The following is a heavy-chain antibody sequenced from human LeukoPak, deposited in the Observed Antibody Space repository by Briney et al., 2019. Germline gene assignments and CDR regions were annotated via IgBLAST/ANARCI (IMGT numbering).Heavy chain of an antibody. D-gene: IGHD4-17*01. CDR1: GGSISSSSYY. Sequence: SETLSLTCTVSGGSISSSSYYWGWIRQPPGKGLEWIGSIYYSGSTNYNPSLKSRVTISVDTSKNQFSLKLSSVTAADTAVYYCARGLGLRFFDYWGQGTLVTVSS. CDR3: ARGLGLRFFDY. J-gene: IGHJ4*02. V-gene: IGHV4-39*07. CDR2: IYYSGST.